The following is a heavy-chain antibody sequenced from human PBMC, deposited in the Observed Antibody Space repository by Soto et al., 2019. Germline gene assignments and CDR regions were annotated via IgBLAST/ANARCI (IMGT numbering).Heavy chain of an antibody. V-gene: IGHV5-51*01. Sequence: ESLKISCKDSGYSFTTNWIAWVRQMPGKGLEWMGVIYCGDSDTRYSPSFQGQVTLSVDKSINTAYLQWSSLKASDTAMYYCARHNHGFDYWGQGTLVTVSS. CDR3: ARHNHGFDY. CDR2: IYCGDSDT. J-gene: IGHJ4*02. CDR1: GYSFTTNW.